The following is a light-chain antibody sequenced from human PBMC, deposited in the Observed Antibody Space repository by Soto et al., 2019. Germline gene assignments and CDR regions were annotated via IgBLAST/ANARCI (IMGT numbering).Light chain of an antibody. CDR2: HVS. Sequence: QSALTQPASVSGSPGQSITISCTGTSSDVGDYNFVSWYQQHPGKAPKLMIYHVSNRPSGVSNRFSGSKSGNTASLTISGLQSEDEADYYCSSYTSSSTLVFGGGTKVTAL. V-gene: IGLV2-14*01. CDR3: SSYTSSSTLV. CDR1: SSDVGDYNF. J-gene: IGLJ2*01.